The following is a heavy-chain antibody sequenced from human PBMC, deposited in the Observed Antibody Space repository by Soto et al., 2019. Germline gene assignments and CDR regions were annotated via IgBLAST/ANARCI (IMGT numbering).Heavy chain of an antibody. CDR3: ARARVDFLRGYYPGKSLYYFDY. CDR2: IYYSGGT. V-gene: IGHV4-61*01. J-gene: IGHJ4*02. CDR1: GGSVSSGSYY. Sequence: SETLSLTCTVSGGSVSSGSYYWSWIRQPPGKGLEWIGYIYYSGGTNYNPSLKSRVTISVDTSKNQFSLKLSSVAAADTAVYYSARARVDFLRGYYPGKSLYYFDYWGQGTLVTVSS. D-gene: IGHD3-3*01.